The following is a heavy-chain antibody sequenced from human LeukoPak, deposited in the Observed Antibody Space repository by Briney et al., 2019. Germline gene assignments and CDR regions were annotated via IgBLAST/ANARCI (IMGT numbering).Heavy chain of an antibody. CDR2: IYYSGST. Sequence: SETLSLTCTVSGGSISSYYWSWIRQPPGKGLEWIGYIYYSGSTNYNPSLKSRVTISVDTSKNQFSLKLSSVTAADTAVYYCARTHYYDSSGYYSMYYYYYYMDVWGKGTTVTISS. J-gene: IGHJ6*03. CDR1: GGSISSYY. D-gene: IGHD3-22*01. V-gene: IGHV4-59*01. CDR3: ARTHYYDSSGYYSMYYYYYYMDV.